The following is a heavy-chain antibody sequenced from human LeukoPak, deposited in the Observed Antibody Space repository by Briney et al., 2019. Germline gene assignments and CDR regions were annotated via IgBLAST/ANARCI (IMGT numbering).Heavy chain of an antibody. CDR2: IYHSGIT. CDR1: DYSISSGYGYY. CDR3: ATLVSTRYYFDY. D-gene: IGHD5/OR15-5a*01. J-gene: IGHJ4*02. V-gene: IGHV4-38-2*02. Sequence: SETLSLTCTVSDYSISSGYGYYWGRIRQPPGKGLEWIGNIYHSGITYYNHFNLSLKSRVTISIDTSKNQFSLRLTSVTAADTAVYFCATLVSTRYYFDYWGQGTLVTVSS.